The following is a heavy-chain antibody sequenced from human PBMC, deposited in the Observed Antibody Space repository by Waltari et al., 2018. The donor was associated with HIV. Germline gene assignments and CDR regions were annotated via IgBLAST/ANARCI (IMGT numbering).Heavy chain of an antibody. CDR3: AKGGTSGYTFGFGR. CDR1: GFTFSSYC. Sequence: EVQLVESGGGLVQPGGSLRLSCAASGFTFSSYCMHWVRQPPGKGLVWVSRINSDGSITSHADSVKGRFTISRDNARNTLYLQMNSLGAEDTAMYYCAKGGTSGYTFGFGRWGQGTLVTVSS. CDR2: INSDGSIT. D-gene: IGHD5-18*01. J-gene: IGHJ1*01. V-gene: IGHV3-74*01.